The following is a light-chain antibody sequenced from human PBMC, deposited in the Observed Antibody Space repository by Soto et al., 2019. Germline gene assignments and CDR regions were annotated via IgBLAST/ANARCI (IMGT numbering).Light chain of an antibody. CDR2: ANN. CDR3: QSYDSSLNSRV. Sequence: QSVLTQPPSVSGAPGQRVTMSCTGSSSNVGAGYDVHWYQHLPGTAPKLLIYANNNRPSGVPDRLSGSKSGTSASLAISGLQAEDEADYYCQSYDSSLNSRVFGGGTKVTVL. J-gene: IGLJ2*01. CDR1: SSNVGAGYD. V-gene: IGLV1-40*01.